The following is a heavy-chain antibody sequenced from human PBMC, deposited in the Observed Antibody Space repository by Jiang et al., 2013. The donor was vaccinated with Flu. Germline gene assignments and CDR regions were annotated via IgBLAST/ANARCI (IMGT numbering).Heavy chain of an antibody. V-gene: IGHV4-59*01. J-gene: IGHJ4*02. CDR1: GGSISSYY. Sequence: GLVKPSETLSLTCTVSGGSISSYYWSWIRQPPGKGLEWIGYIYYSGSTNYNPSLKSRVTISVDTSKNQFSLKLSSVTAADTAVYYCARSSGSYSPSTYDYWGQGTLVTVSS. CDR3: ARSSGSYSPSTYDY. D-gene: IGHD3-10*01. CDR2: IYYSGST.